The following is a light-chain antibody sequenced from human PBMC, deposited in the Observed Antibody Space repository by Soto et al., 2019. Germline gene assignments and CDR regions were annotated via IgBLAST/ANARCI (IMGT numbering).Light chain of an antibody. V-gene: IGLV1-44*01. J-gene: IGLJ1*01. CDR3: ATWDDSLNAYV. CDR2: SDN. CDR1: SSSIGSNA. Sequence: QSALTQPPSASGTPGQRVTISCSGSSSSIGSNAVNWYQQLPGTAPKLLIYSDNHRPSGVPDRFSGSKSGTSASLAISGLHSEDEADYHCATWDDSLNAYVFGIGTKLTVL.